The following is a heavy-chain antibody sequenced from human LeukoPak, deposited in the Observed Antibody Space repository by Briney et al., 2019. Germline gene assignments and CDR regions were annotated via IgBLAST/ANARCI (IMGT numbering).Heavy chain of an antibody. CDR1: RFTFSAYS. J-gene: IGHJ6*02. CDR3: ARGGILYGMDV. Sequence: HSGGSPRLSCAASRFTFSAYSMTWVRQAPGKGLEWVSAISGSGGNTYYADSVKGRFTISRDNSKNTLYLQMNSLRAEDTAAYYCARGGILYGMDVWGQGTTVTVSS. CDR2: ISGSGGNT. V-gene: IGHV3-23*01. D-gene: IGHD6-13*01.